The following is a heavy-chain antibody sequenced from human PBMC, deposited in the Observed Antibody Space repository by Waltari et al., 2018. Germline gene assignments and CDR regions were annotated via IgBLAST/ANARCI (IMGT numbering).Heavy chain of an antibody. CDR3: ARPGRSYCSSTSCPPHY. CDR2: SIPIFGTA. CDR1: GGTFSSYA. Sequence: QVQLVQSGAEVKKPGSSVKVSCKASGGTFSSYAISCVRQAPGQGLEWMGGSIPIFGTANYAQKFQVRVTITADESTSTAYMELSSLRSEDTAVYYCARPGRSYCSSTSCPPHYWGQGTLVTVSS. V-gene: IGHV1-69*13. J-gene: IGHJ4*02. D-gene: IGHD2-2*01.